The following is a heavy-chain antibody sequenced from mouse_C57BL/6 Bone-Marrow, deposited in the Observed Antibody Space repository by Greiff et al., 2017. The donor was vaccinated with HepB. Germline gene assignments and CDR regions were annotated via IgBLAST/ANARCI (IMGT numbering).Heavy chain of an antibody. J-gene: IGHJ1*03. CDR1: GYTFTDYE. CDR2: IDPETGGT. Sequence: QVQLQQSGAELVRPGASVTLSCKASGYTFTDYEMHWVKQTPVHGLEWIGAIDPETGGTAYNQKFKGKAILTADISSSTAYMELRSLTSEDSAVYYCTRNYGSRHWYFDVWGTGTTVTVSS. D-gene: IGHD1-1*01. V-gene: IGHV1-15*01. CDR3: TRNYGSRHWYFDV.